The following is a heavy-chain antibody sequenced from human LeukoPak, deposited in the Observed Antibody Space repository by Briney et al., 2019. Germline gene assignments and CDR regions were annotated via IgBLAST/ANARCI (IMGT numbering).Heavy chain of an antibody. CDR2: ISGSGGGT. Sequence: GGSLRLSCAASGFTFSSYAMSWVRQAPGKGLEWVSAISGSGGGTYYADSVKGRFTISRDNSKNTLYLQMNSLRAEDTAVYYCAKWLGGWCLSSMYYFDYWGQGPLVTVSS. D-gene: IGHD2-21*02. CDR1: GFTFSSYA. V-gene: IGHV3-23*01. J-gene: IGHJ4*02. CDR3: AKWLGGWCLSSMYYFDY.